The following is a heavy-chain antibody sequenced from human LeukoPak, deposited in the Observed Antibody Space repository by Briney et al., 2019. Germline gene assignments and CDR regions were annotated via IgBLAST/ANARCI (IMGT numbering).Heavy chain of an antibody. CDR3: ARLIVVVRGASDY. CDR1: GGSISSGGYS. J-gene: IGHJ4*02. D-gene: IGHD2-15*01. V-gene: IGHV4-30-4*07. Sequence: SQTLSLTCAVSGGSISSGGYSWSWIRQPPGKGLEWIGYIYYSGSTYYNPSLKSRVTISVDTSKNQFSLKLSSVTAADTAVYYCARLIVVVRGASDYWGQGTLVTVSS. CDR2: IYYSGST.